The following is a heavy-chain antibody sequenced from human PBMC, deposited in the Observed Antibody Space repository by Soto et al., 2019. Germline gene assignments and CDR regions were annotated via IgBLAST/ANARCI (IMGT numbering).Heavy chain of an antibody. Sequence: TSETLSLTCTVSGGSISSGGYYWSWIRQHPGKGLEWIGYIYYSGSTYYNPSLKSRVTISVDTSKNQFSLKLSSVTAADTAVYYCARVSDILTGYYYYYGMDVWGQGTTVTVSS. D-gene: IGHD3-9*01. CDR3: ARVSDILTGYYYYYGMDV. J-gene: IGHJ6*02. CDR2: IYYSGST. CDR1: GGSISSGGYY. V-gene: IGHV4-31*03.